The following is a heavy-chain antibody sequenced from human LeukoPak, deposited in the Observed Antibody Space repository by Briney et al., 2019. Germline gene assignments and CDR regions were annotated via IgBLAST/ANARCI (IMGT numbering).Heavy chain of an antibody. CDR1: GDSVSSDSAA. CDR2: TYYRSKWYN. J-gene: IGHJ4*02. V-gene: IGHV6-1*01. CDR3: TRGGMGETVALFES. Sequence: SQTLSLTCAISGDSVSSDSAAWNWIRQSPSRGLEWLGRTYYRSKWYNDYAVSVKSRMTINPDTSKNQSSLHLNSVTPEDTAIYYCTRGGMGETVALFESWGQGTLVTVSS. D-gene: IGHD3-16*01.